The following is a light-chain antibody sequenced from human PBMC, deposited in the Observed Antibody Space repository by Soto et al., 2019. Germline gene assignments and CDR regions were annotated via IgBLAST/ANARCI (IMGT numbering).Light chain of an antibody. CDR3: QQYNNWPLT. J-gene: IGKJ4*01. CDR1: QSVSSN. Sequence: EIVMTQSPATLSVSPGERATLSCRASQSVSSNLAWYQQKPGQAPRLLIYGASTRATGIPARFSGSGSGTEFTRTIGSLQSEDFAVYYCQQYNNWPLTFGGGTKVEIK. CDR2: GAS. V-gene: IGKV3-15*01.